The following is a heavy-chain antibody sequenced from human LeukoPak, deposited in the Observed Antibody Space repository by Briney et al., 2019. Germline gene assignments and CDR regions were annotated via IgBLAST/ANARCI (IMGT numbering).Heavy chain of an antibody. V-gene: IGHV4-30-4*01. J-gene: IGHJ4*02. CDR3: AREGSGWSEGFDY. CDR1: GGSISSGDYY. D-gene: IGHD6-19*01. Sequence: SQTLSLTCTVSGGSISSGDYYWSWIRQPPGKGLEWIGYIYYSGSTYYNPSLKSRVTISVDTSKNQFSLKLSSVTAADTAVYYCAREGSGWSEGFDYWGQGTLVTVSS. CDR2: IYYSGST.